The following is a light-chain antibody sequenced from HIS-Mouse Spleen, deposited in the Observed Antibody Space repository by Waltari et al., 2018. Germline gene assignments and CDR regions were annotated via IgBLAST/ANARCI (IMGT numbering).Light chain of an antibody. J-gene: IGLJ2*01. CDR3: QSADSSGTYSVV. Sequence: YELTQPPSVSVSPGQTARITCSGDALPKQYAYWYQQKPGQAPVLVIYKDSERPSGIPERFSGSSSGTTVTLTISGVQAEDEADYYCQSADSSGTYSVVFGGGTKLTVL. V-gene: IGLV3-25*03. CDR1: ALPKQY. CDR2: KDS.